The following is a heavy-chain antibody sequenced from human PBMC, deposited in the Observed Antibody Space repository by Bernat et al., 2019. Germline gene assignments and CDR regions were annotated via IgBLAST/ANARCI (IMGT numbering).Heavy chain of an antibody. CDR2: ISAYNGNT. CDR1: GYTFTSYG. V-gene: IGHV1-18*01. D-gene: IGHD3-3*01. CDR3: ARTVLRFLEWLSSGGAFDI. J-gene: IGHJ3*02. Sequence: QVQLVQSGAEVKKPGASVKVSCKASGYTFTSYGISWVRQAPGQGLEWMGWISAYNGNTNYAQKLQGRVTMTTDTSTSTAYMELRSLRSDDTAVYYCARTVLRFLEWLSSGGAFDIWGQGTMVTVSS.